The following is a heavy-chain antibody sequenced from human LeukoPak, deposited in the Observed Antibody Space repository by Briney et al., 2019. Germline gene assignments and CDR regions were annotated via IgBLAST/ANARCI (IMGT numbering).Heavy chain of an antibody. V-gene: IGHV4-59*11. CDR3: AREEMATTPHFDY. CDR1: GGSISSHY. Sequence: SETLSLTRTVSGGSISSHYWSWIRQPPGKGLEWIGYIYYSGSTNYNPSLKSRVTISVDTSKNQFSLKLSSVTAADTAVYYCAREEMATTPHFDYWGQGTLVTVSS. J-gene: IGHJ4*02. CDR2: IYYSGST. D-gene: IGHD5-24*01.